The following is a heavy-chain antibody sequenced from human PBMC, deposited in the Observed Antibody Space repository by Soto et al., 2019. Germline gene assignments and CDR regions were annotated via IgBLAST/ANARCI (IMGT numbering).Heavy chain of an antibody. J-gene: IGHJ4*02. CDR2: IYYSGST. CDR3: ASHTPAISISDH. D-gene: IGHD2-15*01. CDR1: GCSISSISYY. Sequence: SETLSLTCTFSGCSISSISYYLGWIREHPGKGLEWIGSIYYSGSTYYNPSLKSRVTISVDTSKNQFSLKLSSVTAADTAVYYCASHTPAISISDHWGQGTLVTVSS. V-gene: IGHV4-39*01.